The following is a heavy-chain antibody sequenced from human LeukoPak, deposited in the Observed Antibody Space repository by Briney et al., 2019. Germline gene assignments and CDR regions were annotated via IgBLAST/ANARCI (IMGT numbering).Heavy chain of an antibody. CDR1: GGTFSSYA. J-gene: IGHJ5*02. CDR3: ARVPRRADFWSGYTEFDP. CDR2: IIPIFGTA. D-gene: IGHD3-3*01. Sequence: SVKVSCKASGGTFSSYAISWVRQAPGQGLEWMGGIIPIFGTANYAQKFQGRVTITADESTSTAYMELSSLRSEDTAVYYCARVPRRADFWSGYTEFDPWGQGTLVTVSS. V-gene: IGHV1-69*13.